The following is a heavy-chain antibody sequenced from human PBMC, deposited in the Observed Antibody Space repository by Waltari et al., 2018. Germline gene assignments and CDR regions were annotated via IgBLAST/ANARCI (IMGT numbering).Heavy chain of an antibody. Sequence: QLHLQESGPGLVKPSETLSLTCSVSGGSITNTSSYWGWIRQSPGKGLEWIGSLHYRGTISYNPALKSRVTISVDTPKNQFFLRLSSVTAADTAVFFCARLGGARYDSGYYFLEFFDSWGQGTPVTVSS. CDR2: LHYRGTI. CDR3: ARLGGARYDSGYYFLEFFDS. D-gene: IGHD3-9*01. J-gene: IGHJ4*02. CDR1: GGSITNTSSY. V-gene: IGHV4-39*01.